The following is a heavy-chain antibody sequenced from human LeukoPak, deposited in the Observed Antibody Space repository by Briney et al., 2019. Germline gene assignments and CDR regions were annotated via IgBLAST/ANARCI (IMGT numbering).Heavy chain of an antibody. Sequence: GGSLRLSCAASGFTFSDYNMNWVRQAPGKGLEWVSYITNGGSTIHHADSVKGRFTISRDNAKETLYLQMNSLRAEDTAVYYCARSIGLTGGGVDVWGQGITVTVSS. CDR2: ITNGGSTI. J-gene: IGHJ6*02. CDR1: GFTFSDYN. V-gene: IGHV3-11*01. CDR3: ARSIGLTGGGVDV. D-gene: IGHD3-9*01.